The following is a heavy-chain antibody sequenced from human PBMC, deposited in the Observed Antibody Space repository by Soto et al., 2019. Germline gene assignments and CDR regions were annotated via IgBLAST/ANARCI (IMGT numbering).Heavy chain of an antibody. CDR2: IYYSGST. D-gene: IGHD3-9*01. V-gene: IGHV4-61*08. Sequence: PAVTRSLTCPVSGCSVNMGGDYWPWIRQHPGKCLEWLGYIYYSGSTNYNPSLKRRVTISVDTSKNQFSLKLSSVTAADTAVYYCAREVKSSPYYDILTGHYQAGYYFDFWGQGTLVTVSS. CDR1: GCSVNMGGDY. J-gene: IGHJ4*02. CDR3: AREVKSSPYYDILTGHYQAGYYFDF.